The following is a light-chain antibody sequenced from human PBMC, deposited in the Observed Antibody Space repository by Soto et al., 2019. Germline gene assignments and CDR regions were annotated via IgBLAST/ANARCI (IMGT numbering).Light chain of an antibody. CDR1: NSNIGNNH. CDR3: ATWDSSLGAVV. V-gene: IGLV1-51*01. CDR2: DDD. J-gene: IGLJ3*02. Sequence: QSVLTQPPSVSAAAGQRVTISCSGSNSNIGNNHVSWYQHLPGTAPKVLLYDDDRRPSGIPDRISGSKSGTSATLGITELQTGDEADYYCATWDSSLGAVVFGGGTKVTVL.